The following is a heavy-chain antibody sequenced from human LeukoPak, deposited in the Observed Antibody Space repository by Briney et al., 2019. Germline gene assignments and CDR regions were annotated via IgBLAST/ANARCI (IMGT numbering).Heavy chain of an antibody. CDR3: ARDGPVPATADAFDI. CDR1: RWDFTTYW. J-gene: IGHJ3*02. D-gene: IGHD2-2*01. Sequence: GEALQIACHGSRWDFTTYWIGWVRPVPGQGRGWMGIIYPGDSDTRNSPSLQGQVTISADKSISTVYLQWSSLKASDTAMYYCARDGPVPATADAFDIWGQGTMVTVSS. V-gene: IGHV5-51*01. CDR2: IYPGDSDT.